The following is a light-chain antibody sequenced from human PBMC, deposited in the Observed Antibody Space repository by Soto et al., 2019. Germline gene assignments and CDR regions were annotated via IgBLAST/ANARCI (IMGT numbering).Light chain of an antibody. CDR3: QQYVGSGPVT. Sequence: ETVLTQSPGTLSLSPGQRATLSCRASQSVSSSNLAWYQQKPGQAPRLLIYGASRRATGIPGRFSGSGSGTDFTLTISGLEPEDFAVYFCQQYVGSGPVTFGGGTKVEVK. CDR2: GAS. V-gene: IGKV3-20*01. CDR1: QSVSSSN. J-gene: IGKJ4*01.